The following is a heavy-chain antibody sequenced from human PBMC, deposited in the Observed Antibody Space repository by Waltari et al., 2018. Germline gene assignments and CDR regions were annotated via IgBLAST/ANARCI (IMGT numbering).Heavy chain of an antibody. CDR2: IYYSGST. D-gene: IGHD6-13*01. Sequence: QLQLQESGPGLVKPSETLSLSCNVSGASISAGSYYWGWIRQPPGKGLEWLGSIYYSGSTYYNPPLKSRVTISVDTSKNQFSLKLSSVTAADTAVYYCARRSPYSSSWYYFDYWGQGTLVTVSS. V-gene: IGHV4-39*01. CDR1: GASISAGSYY. CDR3: ARRSPYSSSWYYFDY. J-gene: IGHJ4*02.